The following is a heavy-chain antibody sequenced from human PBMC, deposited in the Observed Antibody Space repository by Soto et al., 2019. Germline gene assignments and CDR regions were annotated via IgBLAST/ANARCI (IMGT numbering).Heavy chain of an antibody. CDR1: GFTFRSYG. V-gene: IGHV3-33*01. J-gene: IGHJ6*02. CDR3: ARERLVPYGYGMDV. CDR2: IWFDGSKK. D-gene: IGHD2-2*01. Sequence: GGSLRLSCAASGFTFRSYGIHWVRQAPGKGLEWAALIWFDGSKKYYVDSVKGRFAVSRDNSKNTLYLQMNSLRVEDTAVYYCARERLVPYGYGMDVWGQGTTVTVSS.